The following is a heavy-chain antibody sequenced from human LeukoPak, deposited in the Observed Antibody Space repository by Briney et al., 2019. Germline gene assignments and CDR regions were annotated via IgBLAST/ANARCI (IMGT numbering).Heavy chain of an antibody. V-gene: IGHV3-73*01. CDR2: IRSKANSYAT. CDR3: TISGVGESGDYYYIDI. Sequence: PGGSLRLSCAASGFTFSGSAMPWVREASGQGLGWVGRIRSKANSYATAYAASVKGRFTISRDDSKYTAYLQMNSPEDKDAAFFDRTISGVGESGDYYYIDIWGKGAMVTVSS. D-gene: IGHD3-22*01. CDR1: GFTFSGSA. J-gene: IGHJ3*02.